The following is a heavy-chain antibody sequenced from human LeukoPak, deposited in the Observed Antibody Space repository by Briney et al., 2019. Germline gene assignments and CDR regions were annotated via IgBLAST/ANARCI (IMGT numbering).Heavy chain of an antibody. CDR2: INPNSGGT. CDR3: ARTDLRFLEWLEGAFDI. Sequence: ASVKVSCKASGYTFTGYYMHWVRQAPGQGLEWMGRINPNSGGTNYAQKFQGRVTMTRDTSISTAYMELSRLRSDDTAVYYCARTDLRFLEWLEGAFDIWGQGTMVTVSS. J-gene: IGHJ3*02. CDR1: GYTFTGYY. V-gene: IGHV1-2*06. D-gene: IGHD3-3*01.